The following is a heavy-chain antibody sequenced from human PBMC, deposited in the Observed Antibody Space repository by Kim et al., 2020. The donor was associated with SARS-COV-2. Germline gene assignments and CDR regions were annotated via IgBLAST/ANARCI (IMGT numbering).Heavy chain of an antibody. D-gene: IGHD2-15*01. CDR3: AKSMYCTGGACYSYPYHY. J-gene: IGHJ4*02. Sequence: GGSLRLSCAASGFTFSDYAMSWVRQAPGKGLEWVSVISGSGERTYYADSVKGRFTISRDNSENTLYLQLISLRDEDTAIYYCAKSMYCTGGACYSYPYHYWGQGTLVTVSS. CDR2: ISGSGERT. V-gene: IGHV3-23*01. CDR1: GFTFSDYA.